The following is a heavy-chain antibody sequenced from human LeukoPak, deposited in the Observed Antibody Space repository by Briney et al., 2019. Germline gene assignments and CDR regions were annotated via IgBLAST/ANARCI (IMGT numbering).Heavy chain of an antibody. J-gene: IGHJ1*01. V-gene: IGHV4-39*07. CDR1: GGSISSSSYY. Sequence: PSETLSLTCTVSGGSISSSSYYWGWIRQPPGKGLEWIGSIYYSGSTYYNPSLKSRVTISVDTSKNQFSLKLSSVTAADTAVYYCARVGGAYCGGDCYPAGFQHWGQGTLVTVSS. CDR2: IYYSGST. D-gene: IGHD2-21*02. CDR3: ARVGGAYCGGDCYPAGFQH.